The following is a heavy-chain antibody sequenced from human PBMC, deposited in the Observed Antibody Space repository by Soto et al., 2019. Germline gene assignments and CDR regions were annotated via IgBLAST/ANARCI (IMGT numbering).Heavy chain of an antibody. V-gene: IGHV3-15*07. CDR2: IKSKTDGGTT. Sequence: GGSLRLSCAASGFTFSNAWMNWVRQAPGKGLEWVGRIKSKTDGGTTDYAAPVKGRFTISRDDSKNTLYLQMNSLKTEDTAVYYCTTDAALSPYSSSWYGDHYYYGMDVWGQGTTVTVSS. D-gene: IGHD6-13*01. CDR1: GFTFSNAW. J-gene: IGHJ6*02. CDR3: TTDAALSPYSSSWYGDHYYYGMDV.